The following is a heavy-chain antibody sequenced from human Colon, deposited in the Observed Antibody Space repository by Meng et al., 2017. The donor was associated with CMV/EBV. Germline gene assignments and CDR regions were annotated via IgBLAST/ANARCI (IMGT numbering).Heavy chain of an antibody. D-gene: IGHD2-2*01. V-gene: IGHV3-74*03. J-gene: IGHJ6*02. CDR3: AVLSSSQTNQRNPMDV. CDR1: GFTFRNYW. CDR2: INVDGSST. Sequence: GGSLRLSCAASGFTFRNYWMHWVRHSPGQGLMWVARINVDGSSTAYADSVKGRFTISRDNAENTLDLQMNSLSAEDTAVYYCAVLSSSQTNQRNPMDVWGQGTTVTVSS.